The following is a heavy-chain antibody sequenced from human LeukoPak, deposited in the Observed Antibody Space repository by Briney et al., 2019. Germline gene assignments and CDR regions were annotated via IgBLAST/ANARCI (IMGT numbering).Heavy chain of an antibody. Sequence: SETPSLTCAVSGYSISSGYYWGWIRQPPGKGLEWIGSIYYSGSTYYNPSLKSRVTISVDTSKNHFSLKLSSVTAADTAVYYCARGGCSSTSCYSVWGQGTLVTVSS. CDR2: IYYSGST. V-gene: IGHV4-38-2*01. J-gene: IGHJ4*02. CDR3: ARGGCSSTSCYSV. D-gene: IGHD2-2*01. CDR1: GYSISSGYY.